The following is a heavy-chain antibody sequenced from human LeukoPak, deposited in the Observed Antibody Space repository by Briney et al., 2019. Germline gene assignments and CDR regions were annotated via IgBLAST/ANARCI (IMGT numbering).Heavy chain of an antibody. CDR3: ARVGVVVVAATLVGGPYDY. CDR1: GYTFTSYG. Sequence: GASVKVSCKASGYTFTSYGISWVRQAPGQGLEWMGWISAYNGNTNYAQKLQGRVTMTTDTSTSTAYMELRSLRSDDTAVYYCARVGVVVVAATLVGGPYDYWGQGTLVTVSS. D-gene: IGHD2-15*01. J-gene: IGHJ4*02. CDR2: ISAYNGNT. V-gene: IGHV1-18*01.